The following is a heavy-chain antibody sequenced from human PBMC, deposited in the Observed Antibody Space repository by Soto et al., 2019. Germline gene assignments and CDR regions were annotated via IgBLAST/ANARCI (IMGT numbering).Heavy chain of an antibody. J-gene: IGHJ4*02. CDR1: GGTFSSYA. Sequence: QVQLVQSGAEVKKPGSSVKVSCKASGGTFSSYAISWVRQAPGQGLEWMGGIIPIFGTANYAQKFQGRVTITADESTSTAYMELSSLRSEDTAVYYCASLTGIIAAAGLPIYFDYWGQGTLVTVSS. D-gene: IGHD6-13*01. CDR2: IIPIFGTA. V-gene: IGHV1-69*01. CDR3: ASLTGIIAAAGLPIYFDY.